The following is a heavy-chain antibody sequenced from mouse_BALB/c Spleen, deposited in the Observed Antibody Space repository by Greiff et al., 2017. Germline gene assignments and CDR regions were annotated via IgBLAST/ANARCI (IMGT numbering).Heavy chain of an antibody. J-gene: IGHJ2*01. D-gene: IGHD2-1*01. CDR3: TRSLYGNYVDYFDY. Sequence: QVQLQQSGAELVKPGASVKLSCKASGYTFTSYYMYWVKQRPGQGLEWIGEINPSNGGTNFNEKFKSKATLTVDKSSSTAYMQLSSLTSEDSAVYYCTRSLYGNYVDYFDYWGQGTTLTVSS. CDR1: GYTFTSYY. CDR2: INPSNGGT. V-gene: IGHV1S81*02.